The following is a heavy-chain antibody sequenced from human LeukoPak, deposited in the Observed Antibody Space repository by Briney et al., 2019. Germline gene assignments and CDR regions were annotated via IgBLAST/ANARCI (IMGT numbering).Heavy chain of an antibody. D-gene: IGHD6-19*01. CDR1: GFSFSVYS. CDR2: IRAGSEYT. Sequence: GGSLRLSCRASGFSFSVYSMNWFRQAPGGGLEWVSVIRAGSEYTYYADSVKGRFTISRDNSKNMLYLQMNSLRAEDTAMYYCAKDGHCPKSVCPTKIVVAGYVDYWGQGTLVTVSS. J-gene: IGHJ4*02. V-gene: IGHV3-23*01. CDR3: AKDGHCPKSVCPTKIVVAGYVDY.